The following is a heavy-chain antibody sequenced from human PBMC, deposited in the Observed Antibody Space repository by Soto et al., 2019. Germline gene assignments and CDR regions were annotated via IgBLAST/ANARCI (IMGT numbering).Heavy chain of an antibody. CDR3: VKSRGGNNFDFFD. CDR2: IRGNGDPP. Sequence: GGSLRLSCSASGFTFSSYAMHWIRQAPGKGLEYVSGIRGNGDPPFYADSVKGRFTISRDNSKNTLYLQMSSLSADDTAVYYCVKSRGGNNFDFFDWGQGALVTVSS. V-gene: IGHV3-64D*06. J-gene: IGHJ4*02. D-gene: IGHD5-12*01. CDR1: GFTFSSYA.